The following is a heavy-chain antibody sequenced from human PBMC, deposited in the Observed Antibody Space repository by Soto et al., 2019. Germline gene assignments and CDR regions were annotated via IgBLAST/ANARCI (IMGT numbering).Heavy chain of an antibody. J-gene: IGHJ4*02. CDR3: PTLPATTDFAS. V-gene: IGHV4-4*02. Sequence: QVQLQESGPGLVKPSGTLSLTCAVSGGSISSSNWWSWVRQPPGKGLEWIGENYHSGSTNYNPSLKSRVTLPVDKPKNQSPRRLSSVTAADTAVIYLPTLPATTDFASGGQGTRVTV. CDR1: GGSISSSNW. CDR2: NYHSGST.